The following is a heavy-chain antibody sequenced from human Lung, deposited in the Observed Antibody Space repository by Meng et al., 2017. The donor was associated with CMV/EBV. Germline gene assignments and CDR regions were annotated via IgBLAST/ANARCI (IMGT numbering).Heavy chain of an antibody. V-gene: IGHV1-18*01. D-gene: IGHD1-26*01. CDR3: ARVEVGITSGDY. Sequence: QAQLVWSGGEVKKPGASMKGSCKASGYTFNNYGIAWVRQAPGQGLEWMGWINAYNGDTNCAQTLQGRVTMTTDTSTSTAYMELRSLRSDDTAVYYCARVEVGITSGDYWGQGTLVTVSS. J-gene: IGHJ4*02. CDR2: INAYNGDT. CDR1: GYTFNNYG.